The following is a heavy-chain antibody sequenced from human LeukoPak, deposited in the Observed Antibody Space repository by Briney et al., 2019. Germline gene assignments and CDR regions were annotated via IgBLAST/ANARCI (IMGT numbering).Heavy chain of an antibody. CDR2: VNYAVNT. CDR3: ARHLGPYSASYLDY. Sequence: SGTLSLTCTVSGASISSSTYYWGWIRQPPGKGLGWIGSVNYAVNTYYNPSLKSRVTISADTSKNQFSLKMNFVTAADTALYYCARHLGPYSASYLDYWGQGSLVTVSS. CDR1: GASISSSTYY. V-gene: IGHV4-39*01. J-gene: IGHJ4*02. D-gene: IGHD1-26*01.